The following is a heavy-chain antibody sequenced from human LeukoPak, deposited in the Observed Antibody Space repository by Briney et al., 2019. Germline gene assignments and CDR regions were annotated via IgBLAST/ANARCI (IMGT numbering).Heavy chain of an antibody. CDR3: ARGSDWFDP. CDR2: IKQDGSEK. CDR1: GFTFSSYW. J-gene: IGHJ5*02. Sequence: GGSLRLSCAASGFTFSSYWMTWVRQAPGKGLEWVANIKQDGSEKYYVGSVKGRFTISRDNAKSSLYLQTNSLRVEDTAFYYCARGSDWFDPWGQGTLVTVSS. V-gene: IGHV3-7*01.